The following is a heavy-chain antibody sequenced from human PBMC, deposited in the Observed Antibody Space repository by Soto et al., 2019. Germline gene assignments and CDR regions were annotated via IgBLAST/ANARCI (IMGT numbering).Heavy chain of an antibody. CDR1: GFSVSNNY. CDR3: VRDILGGEYPDY. Sequence: EVQLVESGGGLIQPGGSLRLSCAVSGFSVSNNYMNWVRQAPGKGVEWVSVVHSGGSTYYADSVKGRFTVSRDNSKNTFYFQMKSLKVEAMGVFFCVRDILGGEYPDYWGQGTLVTVSS. D-gene: IGHD4-17*01. V-gene: IGHV3-53*01. J-gene: IGHJ4*02. CDR2: VHSGGST.